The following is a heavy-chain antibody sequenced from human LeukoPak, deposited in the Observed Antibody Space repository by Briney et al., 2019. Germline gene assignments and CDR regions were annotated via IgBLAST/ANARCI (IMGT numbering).Heavy chain of an antibody. CDR2: MNPNSGNT. Sequence: GASVKVSCKASGYTFTGYYMHWVRQATGQGLEWMGWMNPNSGNTGYAQKFQGRVTITRNTSISTAYMELSSLRSEDTAVYYCARVWLGPRYYYMDVWRKGNTLTV. D-gene: IGHD3-10*01. J-gene: IGHJ6*03. CDR3: ARVWLGPRYYYMDV. CDR1: GYTFTGYY. V-gene: IGHV1-8*03.